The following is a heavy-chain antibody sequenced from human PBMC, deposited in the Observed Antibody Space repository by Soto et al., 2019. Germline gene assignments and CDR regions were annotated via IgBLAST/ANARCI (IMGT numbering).Heavy chain of an antibody. CDR2: INHSGST. V-gene: IGHV4-34*01. Sequence: SETLSLTCAVYGGSFSGYYWSWIRQPPGKGLEWIGEINHSGSTNYNPSLKSRVTISVDTSKNQFSLKLSSVTAADTAVYYCARARRPAAIGYYYYMDVWGKGTTVTVSS. CDR1: GGSFSGYY. D-gene: IGHD2-2*01. J-gene: IGHJ6*03. CDR3: ARARRPAAIGYYYYMDV.